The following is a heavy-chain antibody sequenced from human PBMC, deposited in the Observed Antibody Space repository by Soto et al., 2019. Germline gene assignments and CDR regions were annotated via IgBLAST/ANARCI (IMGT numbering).Heavy chain of an antibody. J-gene: IGHJ6*02. V-gene: IGHV4-34*01. Sequence: SVTLALTCAVYGGSFGGYDWSWVRQPPGKGLEWSGESNHSGSTNYNPSLKSRVTISVGTSTIQFSMKLSSVTAADTAVYYCAREGYSSSWARPGGYYYCLDYWGQGTTVTVSS. CDR2: SNHSGST. D-gene: IGHD6-13*01. CDR1: GGSFGGYD. CDR3: AREGYSSSWARPGGYYYCLDY.